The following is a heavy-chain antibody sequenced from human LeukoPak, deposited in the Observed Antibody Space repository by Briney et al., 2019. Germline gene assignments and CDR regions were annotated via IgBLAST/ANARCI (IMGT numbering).Heavy chain of an antibody. J-gene: IGHJ4*02. D-gene: IGHD3-10*01. CDR2: IYYSGST. V-gene: IGHV4-39*01. Sequence: SETLSLTCTVSGGSISSSSYYWGWIRQPPGKGLEWIGSIYYSGSTYYNPSLKSRVTISVDTSKNQFSLKLSSVTAADTAVYYCARRWFGEIDYFDYWGQGTLVTVSS. CDR3: ARRWFGEIDYFDY. CDR1: GGSISSSSYY.